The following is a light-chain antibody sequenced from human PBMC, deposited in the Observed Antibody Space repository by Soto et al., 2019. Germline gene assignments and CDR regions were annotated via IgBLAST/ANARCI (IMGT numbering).Light chain of an antibody. V-gene: IGKV3-11*01. Sequence: EIVLTQSPATLSLSPGERATLSCRASQSVRNDLVWYHQKPGQAPRVHTYSPSNRATGIPARFSGSRSGTDFTLTISSLGPEECAVYYCQQRTNWPPTFGGGTKVE. CDR2: SPS. CDR3: QQRTNWPPT. J-gene: IGKJ4*01. CDR1: QSVRND.